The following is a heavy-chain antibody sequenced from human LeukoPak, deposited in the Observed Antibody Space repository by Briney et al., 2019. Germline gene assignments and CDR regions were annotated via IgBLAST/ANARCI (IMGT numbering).Heavy chain of an antibody. CDR1: GGTFSSYA. D-gene: IGHD3-16*01. CDR2: IIPIFGTA. Sequence: SVKVSCKASGGTFSSYAISWVRQAPGQGLEWMGGIIPIFGTANYAQKFQGRVTITTDESTSTAYMELSSLRAEDTAVYYCARDWGDSDAFDIWGQGTMVTVSS. CDR3: ARDWGDSDAFDI. V-gene: IGHV1-69*05. J-gene: IGHJ3*02.